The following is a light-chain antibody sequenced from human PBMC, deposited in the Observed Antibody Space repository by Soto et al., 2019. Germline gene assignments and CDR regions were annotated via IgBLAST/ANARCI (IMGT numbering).Light chain of an antibody. CDR1: RSNIGSNT. J-gene: IGLJ1*01. V-gene: IGLV1-44*01. CDR2: SNN. Sequence: QSVLTQPPSASGTPGQRVTISCSGSRSNIGSNTVNWYQQLPGAAPKLLIQSNNQRPSGVPDRFSGSQSDTSASLAISGLQSEDEADYYRAVWDDSLNGYVFGTGTKLTVL. CDR3: AVWDDSLNGYV.